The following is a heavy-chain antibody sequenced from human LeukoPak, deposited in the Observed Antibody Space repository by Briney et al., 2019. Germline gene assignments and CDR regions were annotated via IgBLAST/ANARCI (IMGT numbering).Heavy chain of an antibody. D-gene: IGHD2-21*01. CDR1: GFTFSSYG. Sequence: GGSLRLSCAASGFTFSSYGMHWVRQAPGKGLEWVAVISYDGSNKYYADSVKGRFTISRDNSKNTLYLQMNSLRAEDTAVYYCARATGHIVVTDYWGQGTLVTVSS. CDR3: ARATGHIVVTDY. CDR2: ISYDGSNK. V-gene: IGHV3-30*03. J-gene: IGHJ4*02.